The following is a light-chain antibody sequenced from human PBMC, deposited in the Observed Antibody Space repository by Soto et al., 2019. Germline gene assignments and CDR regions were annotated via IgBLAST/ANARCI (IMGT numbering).Light chain of an antibody. J-gene: IGLJ1*01. CDR3: SSFTSTSTYV. V-gene: IGLV2-14*01. CDR1: SSDVGGYNL. Sequence: QSVLTQPASVSGSPGQSITISCTGTSSDVGGYNLVSWYQQHPGKAPKLMIYEVNNRPSGVSNRFSGSKSGNTASLTISWLQAEDEAYYYCSSFTSTSTYVFGTGTKVTVL. CDR2: EVN.